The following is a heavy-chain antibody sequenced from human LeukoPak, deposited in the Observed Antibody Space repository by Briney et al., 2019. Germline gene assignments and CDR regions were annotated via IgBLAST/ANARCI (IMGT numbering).Heavy chain of an antibody. V-gene: IGHV1-8*01. CDR3: ARGVTPVQEYYFDY. CDR2: MNPNTGNT. J-gene: IGHJ4*02. CDR1: GYTFTSYD. Sequence: ASVKVCCKASGYTFTSYDINWVRQATGQGLEWMGWMNPNTGNTGYAQKFQGRVTMTRDTSIGTAYMELSSLRSEDTAVYYCARGVTPVQEYYFDYWGQGTLVTVSS. D-gene: IGHD1-14*01.